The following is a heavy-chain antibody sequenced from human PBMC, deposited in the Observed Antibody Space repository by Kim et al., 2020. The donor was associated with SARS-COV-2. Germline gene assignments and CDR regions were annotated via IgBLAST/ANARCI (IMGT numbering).Heavy chain of an antibody. CDR3: ARGSAWSGDS. J-gene: IGHJ4*02. CDR2: SEK. V-gene: IGHV3-7*04. Sequence: SEKDSVDVLEGPSTISRDNAKNSLYLQMSSRRAEDTAVYYCARGSAWSGDSWGQGTLVTVSS. D-gene: IGHD3-3*01.